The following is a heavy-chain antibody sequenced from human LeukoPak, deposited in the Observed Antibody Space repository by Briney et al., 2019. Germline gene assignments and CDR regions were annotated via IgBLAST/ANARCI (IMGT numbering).Heavy chain of an antibody. CDR3: ARDDYDFWSGYYTAKVYYGMDV. Sequence: GGSLRLSCAASGFTFSSYAMHWVRQAPGKGLEWVAVISYDGSNKYYADSVKGRFTISRDNSKSTLYLQMNSLRAEDTAVYYCARDDYDFWSGYYTAKVYYGMDVWGQGTTVTVSS. V-gene: IGHV3-30-3*01. CDR1: GFTFSSYA. D-gene: IGHD3-3*01. J-gene: IGHJ6*02. CDR2: ISYDGSNK.